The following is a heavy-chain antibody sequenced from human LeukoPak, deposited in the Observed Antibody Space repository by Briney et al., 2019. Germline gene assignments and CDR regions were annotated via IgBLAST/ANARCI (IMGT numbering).Heavy chain of an antibody. D-gene: IGHD1-26*01. Sequence: ASVKVSCKASGYTLTDYYMHWVRQAPGQGLEWMGWINPNSGGTNYAQKFQGRVTMTRDTSISTAYMELSRLRFDDTAVYYCARDQGVIVGATNGGDYWGQGTLVTVSS. J-gene: IGHJ4*02. V-gene: IGHV1-2*02. CDR1: GYTLTDYY. CDR2: INPNSGGT. CDR3: ARDQGVIVGATNGGDY.